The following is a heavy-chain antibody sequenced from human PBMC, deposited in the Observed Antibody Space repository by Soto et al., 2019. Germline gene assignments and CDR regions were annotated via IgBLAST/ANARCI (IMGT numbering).Heavy chain of an antibody. CDR3: ASVSLEIVLSLAFDF. CDR1: GYTFSGYY. CDR2: INPNSGGT. J-gene: IGHJ3*01. Sequence: ASVKVSCKASGYTFSGYYMHWVRQAPGQGLEWMGWINPNSGGTNYAQKFQGRVTMTRGTSISTAYMELSRLRSDDKAVYSCASVSLEIVLSLAFDFWGQGTMVTVSS. V-gene: IGHV1-2*02. D-gene: IGHD1-1*01.